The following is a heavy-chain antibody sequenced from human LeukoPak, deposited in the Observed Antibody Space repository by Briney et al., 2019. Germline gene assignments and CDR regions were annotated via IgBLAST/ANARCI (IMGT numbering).Heavy chain of an antibody. V-gene: IGHV4-39*01. D-gene: IGHD3-3*01. CDR1: GGSISNSTYC. Sequence: SETLSLTCTVSGGSISNSTYCWGWIRQPPGKGLEWIGSIYYSGSTYYNPSLKSRVTISVDTSKNQFSLKLSSVTAADTAVYYCARHVTDFWSGSFYYMDVWGKGTTVTVSS. CDR3: ARHVTDFWSGSFYYMDV. CDR2: IYYSGST. J-gene: IGHJ6*03.